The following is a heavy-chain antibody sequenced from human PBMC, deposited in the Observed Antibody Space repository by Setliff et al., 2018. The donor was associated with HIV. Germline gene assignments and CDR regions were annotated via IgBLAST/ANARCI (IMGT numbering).Heavy chain of an antibody. D-gene: IGHD2-8*02. Sequence: SETLSLTCTVSGGSINSRSYYWAWSRQPPGKGLEWVASIYFSGNPYYNPSLKNRVPISVDTSKNQFSLKLSSVTAADTAVYYCARRGMWSYETGGNPTATFDYWGQGVLVTVSS. V-gene: IGHV4-39*01. CDR2: IYFSGNP. J-gene: IGHJ4*02. CDR1: GGSINSRSYY. CDR3: ARRGMWSYETGGNPTATFDY.